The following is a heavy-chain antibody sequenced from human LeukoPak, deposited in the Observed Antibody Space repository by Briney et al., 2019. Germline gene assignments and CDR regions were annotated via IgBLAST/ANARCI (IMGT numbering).Heavy chain of an antibody. J-gene: IGHJ4*02. Sequence: SETLSLTCTVSGGSIISYYWSWIRQPPGKGLEWIGHIYFSGNTNYNPSLKSRVTISVDTSKNQFSLKLSSVTAADTAVYYCAREGRSSTPGYWGQGSLVTVSS. D-gene: IGHD2-15*01. V-gene: IGHV4-59*01. CDR3: AREGRSSTPGY. CDR1: GGSIISYY. CDR2: IYFSGNT.